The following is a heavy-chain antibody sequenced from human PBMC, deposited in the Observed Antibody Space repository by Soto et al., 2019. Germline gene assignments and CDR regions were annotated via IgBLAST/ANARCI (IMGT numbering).Heavy chain of an antibody. CDR3: VCFECGRTAVVTAMEANGY. Sequence: GGSLRLSCAASGFTFSSYWMHWVRQGPGEGLVWVSRVKSDESTTSYADSVKGRFTISRDNAKNTLYLQMSSLRVEDTALYYCVCFECGRTAVVTAMEANGYWGQGTLVTVSS. D-gene: IGHD2-21*02. CDR2: VKSDESTT. V-gene: IGHV3-74*01. J-gene: IGHJ4*02. CDR1: GFTFSSYW.